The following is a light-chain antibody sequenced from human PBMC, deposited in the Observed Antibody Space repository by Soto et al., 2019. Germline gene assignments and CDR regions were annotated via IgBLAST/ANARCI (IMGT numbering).Light chain of an antibody. CDR2: KVS. CDR3: MQGRHWPTDT. J-gene: IGKJ5*01. V-gene: IGKV2-30*01. Sequence: DGVRTQSPLSLPVTLGQPASISCRSSQSLVYSDRNTYLNWLQQRPGQSPRRLIHKVSNRDSGVTDRFSGSGSGTDFTLKISRVEAEDVGVYYCMQGRHWPTDTFGQGTRLEIK. CDR1: QSLVYSDRNTY.